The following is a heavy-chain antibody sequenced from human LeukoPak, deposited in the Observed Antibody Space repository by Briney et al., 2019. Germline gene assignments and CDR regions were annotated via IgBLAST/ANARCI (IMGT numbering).Heavy chain of an antibody. V-gene: IGHV3-74*01. CDR2: INSDGSST. J-gene: IGHJ3*02. CDR1: RFTFSSYW. Sequence: PGGSLRLSCAASRFTFSSYWMHWVRQAPGKGLVWVSRINSDGSSTNYADSVKGRFTISRDNAKNTLYLQMDSLRAEDTAVYYCAREFRVLPDIWGQGTMVTVSS. CDR3: AREFRVLPDI. D-gene: IGHD3-10*01.